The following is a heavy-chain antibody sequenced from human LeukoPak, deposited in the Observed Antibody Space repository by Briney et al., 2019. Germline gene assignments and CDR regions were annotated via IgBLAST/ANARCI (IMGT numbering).Heavy chain of an antibody. Sequence: SETLSLTCTVSGGSISSGGYYWSWIRQHPGKGLEWIGYIYYSGSTYYNPSLKSRVTISVDTSKNQFSLKLSSVTAADTAVYYCARSEQLDFVYWGQGTLVTVSS. V-gene: IGHV4-31*03. CDR3: ARSEQLDFVY. D-gene: IGHD6-13*01. CDR1: GGSISSGGYY. J-gene: IGHJ4*02. CDR2: IYYSGST.